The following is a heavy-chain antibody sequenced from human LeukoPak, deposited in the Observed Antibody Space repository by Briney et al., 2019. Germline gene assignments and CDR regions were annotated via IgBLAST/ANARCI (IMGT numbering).Heavy chain of an antibody. CDR2: MYISGET. J-gene: IGHJ4*02. D-gene: IGHD6-19*01. V-gene: IGHV4-4*07. CDR1: GGSLRNYY. CDR3: ASGIQGAGNNY. Sequence: SETLSLTRTVSGGSLRNYYWSWIRQPAGKGLEWIGRMYISGETNYNPSLKSRLTVSLDTSKNHVSLRLNSVTAADTAVYFCASGIQGAGNNYGGQGTLVTVSS.